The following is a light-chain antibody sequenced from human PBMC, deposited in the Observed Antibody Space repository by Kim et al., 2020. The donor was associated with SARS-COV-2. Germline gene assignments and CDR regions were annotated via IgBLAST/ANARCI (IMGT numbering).Light chain of an antibody. Sequence: SYELTQPLSVSVALGQTARVTCGGNNIGSKNVHWYQQKPGQAPVLVIYRDGDRPSGIPERFSGSNSANTATLTISRAQTGDDADYYCQVWDSSPVIFGGGTQLTVL. CDR2: RDG. V-gene: IGLV3-9*01. J-gene: IGLJ2*01. CDR1: NIGSKN. CDR3: QVWDSSPVI.